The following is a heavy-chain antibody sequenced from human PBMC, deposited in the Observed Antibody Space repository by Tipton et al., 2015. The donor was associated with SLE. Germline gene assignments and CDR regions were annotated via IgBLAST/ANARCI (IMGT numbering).Heavy chain of an antibody. V-gene: IGHV4-59*01. CDR3: AREAMSGYYGMDV. CDR1: GGSISSYY. D-gene: IGHD2-2*01. J-gene: IGHJ6*02. CDR2: IYYSGST. Sequence: GLVKPSETLSLTCTVSGGSISSYYWSWIRQPPGKGLEWIGYIYYSGSTNYNPPLKSRVTISVDTSKNQFSLKLSSVTAADTAVYYCAREAMSGYYGMDVWGQGTTVTVSS.